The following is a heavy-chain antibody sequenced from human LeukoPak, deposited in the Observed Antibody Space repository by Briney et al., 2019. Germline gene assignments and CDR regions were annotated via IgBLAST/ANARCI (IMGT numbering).Heavy chain of an antibody. V-gene: IGHV1-69*01. J-gene: IGHJ5*02. D-gene: IGHD6-6*01. CDR2: IIPIFGTA. CDR1: GGTFSSYA. CDR3: ARLAARPKNGHWFDP. Sequence: ASVKVSCKASGGTFSSYAISWVRQAPGQGLEWMGEIIPIFGTANYAQKFQGRVTITADESTSTAYMELSSLRSEDTAVYYCARLAARPKNGHWFDPWGQGTLVTVSS.